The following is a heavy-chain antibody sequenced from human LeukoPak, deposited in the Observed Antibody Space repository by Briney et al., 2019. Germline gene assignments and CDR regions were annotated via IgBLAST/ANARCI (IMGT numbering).Heavy chain of an antibody. V-gene: IGHV3-7*04. D-gene: IGHD1-1*01. J-gene: IGHJ4*02. CDR1: GFTFSNFW. CDR2: IHPEGNEK. Sequence: PGGSLRLSCAVSGFTFSNFWMSWVRQAPGRGLEWVANIHPEGNEKYHVESVKGRFTISRDNAKNSLFLQTNGLRVEDTAVYYCARGDDFSGDHWGQGTLVTVSS. CDR3: ARGDDFSGDH.